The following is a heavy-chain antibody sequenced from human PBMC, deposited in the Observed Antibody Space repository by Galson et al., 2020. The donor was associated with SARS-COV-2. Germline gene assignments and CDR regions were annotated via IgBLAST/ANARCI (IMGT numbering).Heavy chain of an antibody. D-gene: IGHD6-6*01. V-gene: IGHV3-43*02. CDR3: AKAQASSSDYYYYGMDV. J-gene: IGHJ6*02. CDR1: GFTFDDYA. CDR2: IIGDGVST. Sequence: GESLKISCAASGFTFDDYAMHWVRQAPGKGPEWVSLIIGDGVSTYYADSVKGRFTISRDNSKNSLYLQMNSLRTEDTALYYCAKAQASSSDYYYYGMDVWGQGTTVTVSS.